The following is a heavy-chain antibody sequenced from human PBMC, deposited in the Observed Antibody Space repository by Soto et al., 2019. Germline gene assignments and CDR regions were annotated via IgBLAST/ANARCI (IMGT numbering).Heavy chain of an antibody. Sequence: GSLRLSCAASGFTFSNYAMAWVRQAPGKGLEWVSGISSRGGTTFYAGSVKGRFAISRDNSKNTLYLQMDNLGADDTAVYYCALRYCSRTTCPPLNSYFYMDVWGKGTTVTVSS. J-gene: IGHJ6*03. CDR3: ALRYCSRTTCPPLNSYFYMDV. CDR1: GFTFSNYA. V-gene: IGHV3-23*01. CDR2: ISSRGGTT. D-gene: IGHD2-2*01.